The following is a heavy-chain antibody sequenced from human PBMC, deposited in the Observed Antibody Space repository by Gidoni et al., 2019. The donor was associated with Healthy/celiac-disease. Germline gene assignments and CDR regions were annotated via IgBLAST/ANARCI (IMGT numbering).Heavy chain of an antibody. V-gene: IGHV3-33*01. D-gene: IGHD5-12*01. CDR3: ARDKGPWAWLQTPPSY. CDR2: IWYDGSNK. J-gene: IGHJ4*02. Sequence: VPPVESGGGVVQPGRALRLSCAGSGVHCSSHGMHWVRQAPGKGLEWVAVIWYDGSNKYYADSVKGRFTISRDNSKNTLYLQMNSLRAEGTAVYYCARDKGPWAWLQTPPSYWGQGTLVTVSS. CDR1: GVHCSSHG.